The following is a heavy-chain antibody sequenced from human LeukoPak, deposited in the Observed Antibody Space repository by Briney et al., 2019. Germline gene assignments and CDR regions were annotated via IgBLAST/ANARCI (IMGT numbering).Heavy chain of an antibody. CDR3: ARDRNRAGLLDY. Sequence: KPSETLSLTCTVSGSSISSYYSSWIREPPGKGLEWIGYIYYSGSTNYNPSLKSRVTISVDTSKNQFSLKLSSVTAADTAVYYCARDRNRAGLLDYWGQGTLVTVSS. D-gene: IGHD6-13*01. CDR2: IYYSGST. V-gene: IGHV4-59*01. J-gene: IGHJ4*02. CDR1: GSSISSYY.